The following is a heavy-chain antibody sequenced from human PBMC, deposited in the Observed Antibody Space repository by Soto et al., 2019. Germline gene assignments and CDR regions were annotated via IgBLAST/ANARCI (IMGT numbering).Heavy chain of an antibody. CDR1: GGTFSSYA. CDR2: IIPIFGTA. V-gene: IGHV1-69*13. Sequence: SVKVSCKASGGTFSSYAISWVRQAPGQGLEWMGGIIPIFGTANYAQKFQGRVTITADESTSTAYMELSSLRSEDTAVYYCARVWDYDILTGYANWFDPWGQGTLVTVSS. J-gene: IGHJ5*02. D-gene: IGHD3-9*01. CDR3: ARVWDYDILTGYANWFDP.